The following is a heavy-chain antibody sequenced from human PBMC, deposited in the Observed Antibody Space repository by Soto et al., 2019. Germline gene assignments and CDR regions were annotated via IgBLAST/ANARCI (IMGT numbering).Heavy chain of an antibody. V-gene: IGHV1-18*01. CDR3: ASRSGTYPYYFDY. Sequence: HVQLVQSGTEVKKPGASVKVSCKVSGYTFTSYGMSWMRQAPGQGLEWMGWISTYNGNTNYAQNLQGRVSMTTDTSTSTAYMELRSMRSDDTAVYYGASRSGTYPYYFDYWGQGTLVTVSS. CDR2: ISTYNGNT. D-gene: IGHD1-26*01. CDR1: GYTFTSYG. J-gene: IGHJ4*02.